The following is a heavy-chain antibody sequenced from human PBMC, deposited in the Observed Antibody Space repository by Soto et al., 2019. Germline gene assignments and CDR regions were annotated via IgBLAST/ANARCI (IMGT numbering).Heavy chain of an antibody. V-gene: IGHV1-69*12. D-gene: IGHD1-1*01. Sequence: QVQLVQSGAEVKKPGSSVKVSCKASGGTFSTSAISWVRQAPGQGLEWVGGIMPVFPTPDYAQNFQGRVTITADESTTTAYLELTSLRADDTAVYFCARDKDRLQLGGNYYYILDVWGHGTAITVSS. J-gene: IGHJ6*02. CDR3: ARDKDRLQLGGNYYYILDV. CDR2: IMPVFPTP. CDR1: GGTFSTSA.